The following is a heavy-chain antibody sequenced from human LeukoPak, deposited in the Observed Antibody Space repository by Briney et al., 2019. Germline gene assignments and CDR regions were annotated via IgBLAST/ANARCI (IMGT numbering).Heavy chain of an antibody. V-gene: IGHV6-1*01. CDR3: SRGWLQQGFDY. CDR2: TYYSSNWYK. Sequence: SQTLSLTCALSGDSVSTNNAGWNWIRQSPSRGLEWLGRTYYSSNWYKDYAVSVISRININPDTSKNQFSLQLNSVTPEDTAVYYCSRGWLQQGFDYWGQGTLVTVSS. CDR1: GDSVSTNNAG. D-gene: IGHD5-24*01. J-gene: IGHJ4*02.